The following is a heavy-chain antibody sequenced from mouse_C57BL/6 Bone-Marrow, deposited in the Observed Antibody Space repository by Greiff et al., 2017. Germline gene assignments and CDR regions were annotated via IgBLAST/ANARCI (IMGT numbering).Heavy chain of an antibody. CDR1: GYTFTSYW. CDR3: ARGYVYFEV. CDR2: IDPSDSYT. V-gene: IGHV1-59*01. Sequence: VQLQQPGAELVKPGTSVKLSCKASGYTFTSYWMHWVKQRPGQGLEWIGVIDPSDSYTNYNQKFKGKATLTVDTSSSTAYMQLSSLTSEDSAVYCCARGYVYFEVWGTGTTVTVSS. D-gene: IGHD3-1*01. J-gene: IGHJ1*03.